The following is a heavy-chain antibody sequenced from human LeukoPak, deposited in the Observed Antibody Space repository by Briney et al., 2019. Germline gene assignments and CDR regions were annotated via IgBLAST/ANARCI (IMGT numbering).Heavy chain of an antibody. J-gene: IGHJ4*02. CDR3: TTLTVNVFHGDY. D-gene: IGHD4-17*01. Sequence: AGSLRLSCAAYAFTFSHVCRDWVRQAPRKGLEWVALIKKKNGGETTEYAANVKGRFSISREDTRSAVYLQVNSLIAEDTVMYYCTTLTVNVFHGDYWGQGGLVSVSA. CDR2: IKKKNGGETT. V-gene: IGHV3-15*01. CDR1: AFTFSHVC.